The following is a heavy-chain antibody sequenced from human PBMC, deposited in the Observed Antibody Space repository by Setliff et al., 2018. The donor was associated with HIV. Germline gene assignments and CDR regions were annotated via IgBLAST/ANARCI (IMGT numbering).Heavy chain of an antibody. J-gene: IGHJ3*02. V-gene: IGHV4-59*11. CDR2: ISYSGST. Sequence: SETLSLTCTVSGGSISSHSWSWIRQPPGKGLEWIGSISYSGSTNYNPSLKSRVTISVDTSKNQFSLKLSSVAAADAAVYYFARDATPRHLWLMGSFDIWGQGTMVTVSS. CDR3: ARDATPRHLWLMGSFDI. D-gene: IGHD5-18*01. CDR1: GGSISSHS.